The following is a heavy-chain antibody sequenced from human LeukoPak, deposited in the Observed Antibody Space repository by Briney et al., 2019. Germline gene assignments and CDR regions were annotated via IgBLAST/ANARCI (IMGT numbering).Heavy chain of an antibody. CDR3: AKEGIRGVRLLDY. CDR2: ISYDGSNK. V-gene: IGHV3-30*18. Sequence: PGGSLRLSCAASGFTFSNYGMHWVRQAPGKGLEWVAIISYDGSNKYYADSVKGRFTISRDNSKNTLYLQMNSLRAEDTSVYYCAKEGIRGVRLLDYWGQGTLVTVSS. J-gene: IGHJ4*02. CDR1: GFTFSNYG. D-gene: IGHD3-10*01.